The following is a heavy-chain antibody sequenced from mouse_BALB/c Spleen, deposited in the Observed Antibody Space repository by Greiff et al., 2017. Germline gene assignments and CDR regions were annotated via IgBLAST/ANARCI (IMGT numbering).Heavy chain of an antibody. Sequence: VQLQQPGAELVKPGASVKLSCKASGYTFTSYWMHWVKQRPGQGLEWIGEIDPSDSYTNYNQKFKGKATLTVDKSSSTAYMQLSSLTSEDSAVYYCARGLPHFDYWGQGTTLTVSS. D-gene: IGHD2-2*01. V-gene: IGHV1-69*02. CDR2: IDPSDSYT. J-gene: IGHJ2*01. CDR3: ARGLPHFDY. CDR1: GYTFTSYW.